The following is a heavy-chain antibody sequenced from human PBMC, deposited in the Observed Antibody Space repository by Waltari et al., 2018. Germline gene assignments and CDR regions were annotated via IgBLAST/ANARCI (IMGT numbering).Heavy chain of an antibody. CDR2: INAGNGNT. J-gene: IGHJ4*02. CDR3: ARDRHSSGWYSGVRGGYFDY. Sequence: QVQLVQSGAEVKKPGASVKVSCTSSGYHFPSYAMHWLRQAPGQRLEWMGWINAGNGNTKYSQKFQCRVTITRDTSASTAYMELSSLRSEDTAVYYCARDRHSSGWYSGVRGGYFDYWGQGTLVTVSS. D-gene: IGHD6-19*01. CDR1: GYHFPSYA. V-gene: IGHV1-3*01.